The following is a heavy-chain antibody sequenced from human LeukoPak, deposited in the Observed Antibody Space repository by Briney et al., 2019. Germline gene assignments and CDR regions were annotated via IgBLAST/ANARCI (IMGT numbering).Heavy chain of an antibody. V-gene: IGHV4-59*08. D-gene: IGHD3-10*01. CDR1: GGSISSYY. Sequence: PSETLSLTCTVSGGSISSYYWSWIRQPPGKGLEWIGYIYYSGSTNYNPSLKSRVTISVDTSKNQFSLKLRSVTAADTAVYYCALLWFGESNWFDPWGQGTLVTVSS. CDR2: IYYSGST. CDR3: ALLWFGESNWFDP. J-gene: IGHJ5*02.